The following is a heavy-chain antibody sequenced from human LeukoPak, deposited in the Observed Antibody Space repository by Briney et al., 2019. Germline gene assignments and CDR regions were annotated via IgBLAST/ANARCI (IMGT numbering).Heavy chain of an antibody. J-gene: IGHJ6*03. CDR1: GYSITSGYY. Sequence: SETLSLTCAVSGYSITSGYYWDWIRQPPGKGLEWIGNIYHSGSTNYNPSLKSRVTISVDTSKNQFSLKLSSVTAADTAVYYCARELKEFCSSTSCYAIYYYYMDVWGKGTTVTVSS. CDR2: IYHSGST. CDR3: ARELKEFCSSTSCYAIYYYYMDV. V-gene: IGHV4-38-2*02. D-gene: IGHD2-2*01.